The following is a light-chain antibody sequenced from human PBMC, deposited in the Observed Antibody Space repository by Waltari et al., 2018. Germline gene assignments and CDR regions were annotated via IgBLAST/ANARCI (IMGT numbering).Light chain of an antibody. Sequence: SYELTQPPSVSVSPGQTARIICSADVLPRKYASWYQQKSGQAPSPVIYDDSKRPSGIPERFSGSSSGTVATLTISGAQVEDEGVYYCYSTDSSGNHRGVFGGGTTLTVL. CDR3: YSTDSSGNHRGV. V-gene: IGLV3-10*01. CDR1: VLPRKY. CDR2: DDS. J-gene: IGLJ3*02.